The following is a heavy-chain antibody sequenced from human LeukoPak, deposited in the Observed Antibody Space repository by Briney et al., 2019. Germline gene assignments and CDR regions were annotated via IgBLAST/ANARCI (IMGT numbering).Heavy chain of an antibody. D-gene: IGHD6-13*01. Sequence: PGGSLRLSCAASGFTFSNYDMHWVRQAPGKGLEWVAVLSYDESNKYSADSVKGRFTISRDNSKNTLYLQTNSLRAEDTAVYYCAKWGAAAGFDYWGQGTLVTVSS. J-gene: IGHJ4*02. CDR2: LSYDESNK. CDR3: AKWGAAAGFDY. CDR1: GFTFSNYD. V-gene: IGHV3-30*18.